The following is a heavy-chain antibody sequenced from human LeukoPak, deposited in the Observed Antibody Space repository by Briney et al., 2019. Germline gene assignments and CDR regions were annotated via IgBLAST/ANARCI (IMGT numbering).Heavy chain of an antibody. V-gene: IGHV4-34*01. J-gene: IGHJ4*02. Sequence: PSEPLSLTCAVYGGSFSGYYWSWIRQPPGKGLEWIGEINHSGSTNYNPSLKSRVTISVDTSKNQFSLKLSSVTAADTAVYYCAMVVGARRTGVSYWGQGTLVTVSS. D-gene: IGHD1-26*01. CDR2: INHSGST. CDR3: AMVVGARRTGVSY. CDR1: GGSFSGYY.